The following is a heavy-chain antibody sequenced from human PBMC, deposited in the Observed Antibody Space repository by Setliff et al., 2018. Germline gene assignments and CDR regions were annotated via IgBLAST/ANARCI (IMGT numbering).Heavy chain of an antibody. J-gene: IGHJ6*03. Sequence: KPSETLSLTCTVSGGSLSGASIVTWIRQPPGKGLECLGRIYTDGSTKYNPSLNSRVTLLIDTAKNQISLRLSSVTAADTAVYFCARVTGFSYMDVWGKGTTVTVS. V-gene: IGHV4-4*08. CDR2: IYTDGST. D-gene: IGHD3-3*01. CDR1: GGSLSGAS. CDR3: ARVTGFSYMDV.